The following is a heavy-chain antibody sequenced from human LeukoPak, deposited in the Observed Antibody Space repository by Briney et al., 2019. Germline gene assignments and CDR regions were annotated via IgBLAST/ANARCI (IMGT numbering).Heavy chain of an antibody. Sequence: PGGSLRLSCAGSGFTFSSYVMTWVRQAPGKGLEWVSGISGSGGRTYYADSVKGRFTISRDNSKNTLSLQMNSLRVEDTAVYYCAKDGASQQPYYFDDWGQGTLVTVSS. J-gene: IGHJ4*02. V-gene: IGHV3-23*01. CDR1: GFTFSSYV. CDR2: ISGSGGRT. D-gene: IGHD6-13*01. CDR3: AKDGASQQPYYFDD.